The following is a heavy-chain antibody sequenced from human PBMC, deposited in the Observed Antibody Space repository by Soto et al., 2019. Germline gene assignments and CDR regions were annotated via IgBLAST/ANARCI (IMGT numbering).Heavy chain of an antibody. CDR1: GYTFTGYY. CDR2: INPNSGGT. Sequence: GASVKVSCKASGYTFTGYYMHWVRQAPGQGLEWMGWINPNSGGTNYAQKFQGWVTMTRDTSISTAYMELSRLRSDDTAVYYCARGIAVAGTRTTQYDYWGQGTLVTVSS. V-gene: IGHV1-2*04. D-gene: IGHD6-19*01. J-gene: IGHJ4*02. CDR3: ARGIAVAGTRTTQYDY.